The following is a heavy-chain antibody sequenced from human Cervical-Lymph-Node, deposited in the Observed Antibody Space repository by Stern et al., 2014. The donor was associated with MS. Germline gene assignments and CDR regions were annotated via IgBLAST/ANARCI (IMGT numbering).Heavy chain of an antibody. V-gene: IGHV1-69*01. CDR1: GGTFSSYA. J-gene: IGHJ6*02. D-gene: IGHD1-26*01. CDR3: AIGELKEGLVPGMDV. Sequence: DQLGQSGAEVKKPGSSGKVSCKASGGTFSSYAISWVRQAHGQGLEWMGGIIRIFGRANYAQRGQGRVTFNASESTSTAYMELSSLRSEDTAVYYCAIGELKEGLVPGMDVWGQGTTVTVSS. CDR2: IIRIFGRA.